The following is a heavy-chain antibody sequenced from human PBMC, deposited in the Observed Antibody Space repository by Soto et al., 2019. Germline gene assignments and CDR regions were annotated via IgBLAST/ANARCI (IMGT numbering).Heavy chain of an antibody. CDR3: ARNGELDN. Sequence: QVQLQESGPGLVKPSQTLSLTCTVSGGSISSGDYYWSWIRQPPGKGLEWIGYILYSGTTNYNPSLERRLTISVDTSKYQFSLKLTSLTAAVTAVYYWARNGELDNWGRGTLVTVSS. CDR2: ILYSGTT. V-gene: IGHV4-30-4*01. CDR1: GGSISSGDYY. J-gene: IGHJ4*02. D-gene: IGHD2-8*01.